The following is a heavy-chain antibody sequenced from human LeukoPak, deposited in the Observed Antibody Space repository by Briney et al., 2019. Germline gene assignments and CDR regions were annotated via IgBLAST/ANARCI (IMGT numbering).Heavy chain of an antibody. CDR3: ARVARLLWFGEAHMDV. CDR2: ISSSSSTI. CDR1: GFTFSSYS. V-gene: IGHV3-48*01. J-gene: IGHJ6*03. D-gene: IGHD3-10*01. Sequence: GGSQRLSCAASGFTFSSYSMNWVRQAPGKGLEWVSYISSSSSTIYYADSVKGRFTISRDNAKNSLYLQMNSLRAEDTAVYYCARVARLLWFGEAHMDVWGKGTTVTVSS.